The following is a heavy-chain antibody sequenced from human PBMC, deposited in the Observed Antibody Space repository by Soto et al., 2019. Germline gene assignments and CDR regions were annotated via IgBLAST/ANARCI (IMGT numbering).Heavy chain of an antibody. CDR1: GGSVSSYY. J-gene: IGHJ4*02. V-gene: IGHV4-59*08. Sequence: SETLSLTCTVSGGSVSSYYWSWIRQPPGKGLEWVGYIYYSGSTNYNPSLNSRVIISVDTSKNQFSLKLNSVTAADTAVYYCARRYGSSFDYWGQGTLVTVSS. D-gene: IGHD6-13*01. CDR2: IYYSGST. CDR3: ARRYGSSFDY.